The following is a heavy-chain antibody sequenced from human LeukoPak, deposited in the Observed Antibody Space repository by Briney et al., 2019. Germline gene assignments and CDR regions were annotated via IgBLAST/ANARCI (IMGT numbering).Heavy chain of an antibody. CDR1: GGSISSPDYS. V-gene: IGHV4-30-4*08. J-gene: IGHJ6*03. CDR2: LFFSKNT. Sequence: SETLSLTCTVSGGSISSPDYSWNWIRQPPGKGLEWIGHLFFSKNTYYNPSLKSRVTISADTSKNQFSLNLNSVTAADTAVYYCARGWYWNLPFMDLWGKGTTVTISS. D-gene: IGHD1-1*01. CDR3: ARGWYWNLPFMDL.